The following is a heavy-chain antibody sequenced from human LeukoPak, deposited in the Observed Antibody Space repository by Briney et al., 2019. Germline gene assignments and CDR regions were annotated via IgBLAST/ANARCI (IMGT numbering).Heavy chain of an antibody. CDR2: ISAYNGNT. CDR3: AIQKIIAAPYNWFDP. D-gene: IGHD6-6*01. Sequence: ASVKVSCKASGYTFSSYGIAWVRQAPGQGLEGMGWISAYNGNTNYAQKLQGRVNMTTDTSTSTAYMELRSLRSDDTAVYYCAIQKIIAAPYNWFDPWGQGTLVTVSS. CDR1: GYTFSSYG. J-gene: IGHJ5*02. V-gene: IGHV1-18*01.